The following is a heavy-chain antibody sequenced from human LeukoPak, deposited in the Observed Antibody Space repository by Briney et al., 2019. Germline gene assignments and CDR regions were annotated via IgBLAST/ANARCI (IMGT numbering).Heavy chain of an antibody. Sequence: PGGSLRLSCAASGFTFSSYAMSWVRQAPGKGLELVSAISGSGGSTYYADSVKGRFTISRDNSKNTLYLQMNSLRAEDTAVYYCAKDPSAAIVVVTAIFYYWGQGTLVTVSS. D-gene: IGHD2-21*02. CDR3: AKDPSAAIVVVTAIFYY. CDR1: GFTFSSYA. V-gene: IGHV3-23*01. CDR2: ISGSGGST. J-gene: IGHJ4*02.